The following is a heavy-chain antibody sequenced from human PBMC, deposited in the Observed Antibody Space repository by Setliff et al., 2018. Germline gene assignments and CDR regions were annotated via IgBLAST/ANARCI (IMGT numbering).Heavy chain of an antibody. J-gene: IGHJ3*02. V-gene: IGHV4-61*02. CDR1: GGSISSGDVY. Sequence: SETLSLTCTVSGGSISSGDVYWSWIRQPAGKGLEWIGRVYSSGNTNYNPSLEGRVTISVDTSKNQFSLKLNSVTAADTAVYYCARAYCSGVTCYEGTFDIWGQGTMVTVSS. D-gene: IGHD2-15*01. CDR3: ARAYCSGVTCYEGTFDI. CDR2: VYSSGNT.